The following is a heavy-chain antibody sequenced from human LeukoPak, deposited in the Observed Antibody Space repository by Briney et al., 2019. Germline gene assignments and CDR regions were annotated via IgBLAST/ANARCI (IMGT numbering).Heavy chain of an antibody. V-gene: IGHV1-69*10. J-gene: IGHJ4*02. CDR1: GYTSTNFD. CDR3: ALDPCSGGSCYSAYFDY. CDR2: IIPIFGIA. Sequence: GASVKVSCKASGYTSTNFDINWVRQATGQGLEWMGWIIPIFGIANYAQKFQGRVTITADKSTSTAYMELSSLRSEDTAVYYCALDPCSGGSCYSAYFDYWGQGTLVTVSS. D-gene: IGHD2-15*01.